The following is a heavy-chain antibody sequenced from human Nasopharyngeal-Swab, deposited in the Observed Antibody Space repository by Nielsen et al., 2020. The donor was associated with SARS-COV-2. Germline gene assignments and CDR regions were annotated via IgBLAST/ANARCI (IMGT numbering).Heavy chain of an antibody. D-gene: IGHD4-11*01. J-gene: IGHJ6*03. V-gene: IGHV4-34*01. CDR1: GGSFSDHY. Sequence: SQTLSLTCGVYGGSFSDHYWSWIRQPPGNGLEWIGEINHSGSTNYNPSLKSRVTMSVDTSKNQFSLNLSPVTAADTAVYYCARDRADYHISYYYYYMDVWGTGTTVAVSS. CDR3: ARDRADYHISYYYYYMDV. CDR2: INHSGST.